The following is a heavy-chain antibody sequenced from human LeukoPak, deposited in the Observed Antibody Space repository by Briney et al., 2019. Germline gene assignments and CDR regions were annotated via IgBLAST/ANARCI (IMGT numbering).Heavy chain of an antibody. CDR2: IWYDGSNK. Sequence: GGSLRLSCAASGFTFSSYGMHWVRQAPGKGLEWVAVIWYDGSNKYYADSVKGRFTISRDNSKNTLYLQMNSLRAEDTAVYYCARMVTGYYFDYWGQGTLVTVSS. V-gene: IGHV3-33*01. J-gene: IGHJ4*02. CDR1: GFTFSSYG. D-gene: IGHD4-23*01. CDR3: ARMVTGYYFDY.